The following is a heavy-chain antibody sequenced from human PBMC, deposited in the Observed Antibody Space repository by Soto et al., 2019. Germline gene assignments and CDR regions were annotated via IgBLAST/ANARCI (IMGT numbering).Heavy chain of an antibody. Sequence: PSETLSLTCAVSGGSISSGGYYWSWIRQPPGKGLEWIGYIYYSGSTNYNPSLKSRVTISVDTSKNQFSLKLSSVTAADTAVYYCARITGTEDGYYYYGMDVWGQGTTVTVSS. V-gene: IGHV4-61*08. J-gene: IGHJ6*02. CDR2: IYYSGST. CDR3: ARITGTEDGYYYYGMDV. CDR1: GGSISSGGYY. D-gene: IGHD1-20*01.